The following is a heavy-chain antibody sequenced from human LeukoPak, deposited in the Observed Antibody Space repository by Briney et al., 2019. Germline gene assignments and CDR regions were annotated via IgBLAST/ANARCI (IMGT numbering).Heavy chain of an antibody. CDR2: INAGGGIT. V-gene: IGHV3-23*01. CDR1: GFTFSSYA. D-gene: IGHD3-3*01. CDR3: AKDVTIETYYYYYMDV. J-gene: IGHJ6*03. Sequence: WGSLRLSCEAAGFTFSSYAMSCVRQAPGNGLHWVSAINAGGGITYYADSVKGRFTISRDNSKNTLYLQMNSLRAEDTAVYYCAKDVTIETYYYYYMDVWGKGTTVTVSS.